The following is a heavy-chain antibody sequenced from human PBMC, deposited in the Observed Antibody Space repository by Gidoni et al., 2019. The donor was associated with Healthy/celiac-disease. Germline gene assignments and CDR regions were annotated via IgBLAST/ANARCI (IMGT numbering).Heavy chain of an antibody. V-gene: IGHV4-39*01. D-gene: IGHD3-22*01. J-gene: IGHJ4*02. CDR2: IYYSGST. CDR1: GGSISISSYY. CDR3: ARQGVEYYDSSGYYGFDY. Sequence: QLHLQESGPGLVKPSETLSLTCTVSGGSISISSYYWGWIRQPPGQGLEWIGSIYYSGSTYYNPSLKSRVTISVDTSKNQFSLKLSFVTAADTAVYYCARQGVEYYDSSGYYGFDYWGQGTLVTVSS.